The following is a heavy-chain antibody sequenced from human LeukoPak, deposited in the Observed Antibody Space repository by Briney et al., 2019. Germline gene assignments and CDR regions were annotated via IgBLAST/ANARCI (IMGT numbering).Heavy chain of an antibody. CDR3: ARLYSSGWYSYYYYIDV. D-gene: IGHD6-19*01. CDR1: GFTVSSNY. Sequence: GGSLRLSCAASGFTVSSNYMSWVRQAPGKGLEWVSVIYSGGSTYYADSVKGRFTISRDNSKNTLYLQMNSLRAEDTAVYYCARLYSSGWYSYYYYIDVWGKGTTVTISS. V-gene: IGHV3-53*01. CDR2: IYSGGST. J-gene: IGHJ6*03.